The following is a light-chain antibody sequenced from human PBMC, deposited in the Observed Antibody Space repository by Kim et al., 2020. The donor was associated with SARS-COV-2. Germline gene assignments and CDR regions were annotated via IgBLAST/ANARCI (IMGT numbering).Light chain of an antibody. CDR3: AAWDDSLNGLV. CDR1: SSNIGSNT. Sequence: ELTQPPSASGTPGQRVTISCSGISSNIGSNTINWYQQFPGAAPKLVIHSTYQRPSGVPDRFSGSKSGTSASLAISGLQSEDESDYFCAAWDDSLNGLVFGGGTQLTVL. CDR2: STY. J-gene: IGLJ3*02. V-gene: IGLV1-44*01.